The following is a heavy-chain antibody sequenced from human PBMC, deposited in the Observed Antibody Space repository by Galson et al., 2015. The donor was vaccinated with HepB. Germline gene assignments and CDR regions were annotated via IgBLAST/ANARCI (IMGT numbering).Heavy chain of an antibody. D-gene: IGHD3-10*01. CDR2: IKQDGSEK. CDR1: GFTFSSYW. V-gene: IGHV3-7*01. J-gene: IGHJ4*02. Sequence: SLRLSCAASGFTFSSYWMSWVRQAPGKGLEWVANIKQDGSEKYYVDSVKGRFTISRDNAKNSLYLQMNSLRAEDTAVYYCARDHHYYGSGSYWVYWGQGTLVTVSS. CDR3: ARDHHYYGSGSYWVY.